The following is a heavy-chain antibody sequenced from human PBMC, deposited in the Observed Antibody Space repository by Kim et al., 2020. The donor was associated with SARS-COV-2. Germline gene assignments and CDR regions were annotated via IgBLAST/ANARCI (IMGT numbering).Heavy chain of an antibody. CDR2: MSWTGNSI. V-gene: IGHV3-9*02. CDR1: GFSSDDSA. J-gene: IGHJ4*01. Sequence: GGSLRLSCAASGFSSDDSAMHWVRQAPGKGLEWIAGMSWTGNSIGYADSVKGRFTIFRDNAKNSLYLQMNSLRSEDTAFYYCAKDIYDSLWFVAFDSWG. D-gene: IGHD3-22*01. CDR3: AKDIYDSLWFVAFDS.